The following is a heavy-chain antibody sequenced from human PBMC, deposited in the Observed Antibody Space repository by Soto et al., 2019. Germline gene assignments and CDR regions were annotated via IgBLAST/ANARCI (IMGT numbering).Heavy chain of an antibody. V-gene: IGHV3-23*01. CDR1: GFTFSSYA. D-gene: IGHD4-17*01. CDR3: AKGTVPTGY. CDR2: ISGSGGST. J-gene: IGHJ4*02. Sequence: LRLSCAASGFTFSSYAMNWVRQAPGKGLEWVSAISGSGGSTYYADSVKGRFAISRDNSKNTLYLQMNSLRAEDTAVYYCAKGTVPTGYWGQGTLVTVSS.